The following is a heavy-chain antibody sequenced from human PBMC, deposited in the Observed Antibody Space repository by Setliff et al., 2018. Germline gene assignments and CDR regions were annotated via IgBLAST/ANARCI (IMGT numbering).Heavy chain of an antibody. V-gene: IGHV4-38-2*01. CDR3: ASPGRDNLDSPFDAFDI. CDR2: IHQRGRT. CDR1: GVSITSGHY. J-gene: IGHJ3*02. Sequence: SETLSLTCGVSGVSITSGHYWGWIRQSPGKGLEWLATIHQRGRTYYNPSLISRVTISLDTSKNHFSLKLRSVTAEDSAVYYCASPGRDNLDSPFDAFDIWGQGTKVTVS. D-gene: IGHD3-3*01.